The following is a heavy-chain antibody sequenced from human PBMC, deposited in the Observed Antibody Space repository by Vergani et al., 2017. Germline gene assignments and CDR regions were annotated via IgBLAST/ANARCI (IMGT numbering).Heavy chain of an antibody. D-gene: IGHD6-6*01. V-gene: IGHV3-73*01. CDR1: GFTFSGSA. CDR2: IRSKANSYAT. Sequence: EVQLVESGGGLVQPGGSLKLSCAASGFTFSGSAMHWVRQASGKGLEWVGRIRSKANSYATAYAASVKGRFTISRDDSKNTAYLQMNSLRAEDTALYYCAKDMGYGGAARAGVDYWGQGTLVTVSS. J-gene: IGHJ4*02. CDR3: AKDMGYGGAARAGVDY.